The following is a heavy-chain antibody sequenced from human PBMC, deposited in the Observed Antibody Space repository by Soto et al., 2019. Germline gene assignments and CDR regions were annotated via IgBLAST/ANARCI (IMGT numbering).Heavy chain of an antibody. D-gene: IGHD1-26*01. Sequence: QVQLQESGPGLVKPSQTLSLTCTVSGGSISSGDYYWSWIRQPPGKGLEWIGYIYYSGSTYYNPSLKSPVTIXVXTXXNQFSLKLSAVTAADTAVYYCASRRSRGRALLFDPWGQGTLVTVSS. J-gene: IGHJ5*02. CDR2: IYYSGST. CDR3: ASRRSRGRALLFDP. V-gene: IGHV4-30-4*01. CDR1: GGSISSGDYY.